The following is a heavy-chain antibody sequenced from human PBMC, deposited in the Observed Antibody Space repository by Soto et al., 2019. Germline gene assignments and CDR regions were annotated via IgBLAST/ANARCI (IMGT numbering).Heavy chain of an antibody. CDR3: ARDWKDSSSGRVIDH. J-gene: IGHJ4*02. D-gene: IGHD1-1*01. V-gene: IGHV3-7*01. CDR1: GFTFAEYR. Sequence: EVQLMESGGGLVQPGESLTLTCAASGFTFAEYRMSWVRQAPGKGLEWLAYIKEDGSDKYYVDSVKGRFTISKDNDKNSLVLQLNSLGAEDTAVYYCARDWKDSSSGRVIDHWGEGVLVTVSS. CDR2: IKEDGSDK.